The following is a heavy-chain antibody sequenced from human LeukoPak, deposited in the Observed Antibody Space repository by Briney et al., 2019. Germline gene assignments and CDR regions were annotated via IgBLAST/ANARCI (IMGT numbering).Heavy chain of an antibody. D-gene: IGHD2-2*01. Sequence: PGGSLRLSCAASGFTFSSYAMSWVRQAPGKGLEWVSAISGSGGSTYYADSVKGRFTISRDNSKNTLYLQMNSLRAEDTAVYYCAKVLGVVPASKSYIDYWGQGTLVTVSS. CDR2: ISGSGGST. CDR1: GFTFSSYA. V-gene: IGHV3-23*01. CDR3: AKVLGVVPASKSYIDY. J-gene: IGHJ4*02.